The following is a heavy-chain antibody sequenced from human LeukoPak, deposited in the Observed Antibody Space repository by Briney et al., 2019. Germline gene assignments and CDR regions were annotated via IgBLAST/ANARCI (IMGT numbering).Heavy chain of an antibody. J-gene: IGHJ6*03. V-gene: IGHV4-4*07. D-gene: IGHD5-12*01. CDR3: ARGGADAYDVYYLDV. Sequence: PSETLSLTCSVSGGSMNTYYWSWIRQPAGAGLEWIGRIYSSGDTYYNPSLKSRVTVSIDTSRNQFSLNLSSVTAADTAVYYCARGGADAYDVYYLDVWGTGTTVTVSS. CDR1: GGSMNTYY. CDR2: IYSSGDT.